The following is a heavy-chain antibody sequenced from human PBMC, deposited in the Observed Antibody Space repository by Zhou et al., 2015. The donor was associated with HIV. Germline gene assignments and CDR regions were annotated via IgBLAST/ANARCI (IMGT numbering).Heavy chain of an antibody. D-gene: IGHD3-3*01. Sequence: QVQLVQSGAEVKKPGASVKVSCKASGYTFTSYDINWVRQATGQGLEWMGWMNPNSGNTGYAQKFQGRVTMTRNTSISTAYMELSSLRSEDTAVYYCARRYTYYDFWSGYSPFDYWGQGTLVHRLL. CDR3: ARRYTYYDFWSGYSPFDY. CDR1: GYTFTSYD. J-gene: IGHJ4*02. V-gene: IGHV1-8*01. CDR2: MNPNSGNT.